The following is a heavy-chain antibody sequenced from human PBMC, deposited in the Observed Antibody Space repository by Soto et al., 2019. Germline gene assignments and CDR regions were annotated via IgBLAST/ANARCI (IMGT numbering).Heavy chain of an antibody. CDR3: ARDGWSTRDNYYYYYMDV. Sequence: GGSLRLSCAASGFTFSSYSMNWVRQAPGKGLEWVSYISSSSSTIYYADSVKGRFTISRDNAKNSLYLQMNSLRAEDTAVYYCARDGWSTRDNYYYYYMDVWGKGTTVTVSS. D-gene: IGHD2-2*01. CDR2: ISSSSSTI. CDR1: GFTFSSYS. V-gene: IGHV3-48*01. J-gene: IGHJ6*03.